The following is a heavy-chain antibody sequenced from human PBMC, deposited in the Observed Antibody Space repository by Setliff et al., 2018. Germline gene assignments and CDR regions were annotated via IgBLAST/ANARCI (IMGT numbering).Heavy chain of an antibody. CDR1: GYSFSDFY. J-gene: IGHJ4*02. Sequence: ASVKVSCKASGYSFSDFYIHWVRQVPGRGPEWMGSINPKSGVTRYVQKFQGRVTITRDTSKNQFSLRLNSVTAADTAVYYCARGGTFRYFDFWGQGALVTVSS. CDR2: INPKSGVT. D-gene: IGHD5-12*01. CDR3: ARGGTFRYFDF. V-gene: IGHV1-2*02.